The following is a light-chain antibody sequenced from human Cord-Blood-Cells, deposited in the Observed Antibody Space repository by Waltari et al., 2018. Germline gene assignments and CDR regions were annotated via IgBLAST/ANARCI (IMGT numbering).Light chain of an antibody. J-gene: IGLJ3*02. CDR1: SSNIGAGYD. V-gene: IGLV1-40*01. CDR2: GNS. Sequence: QSVLTQPPSVSAAPGQRVTISCTGSSSNIGAGYDVHWYQQLPGTAPILLLYGNSKRPSGVPHQVPGSKAGTSASLVITGLQAEDEADYYCQSYDSSLSGWVFGGGTKLTVL. CDR3: QSYDSSLSGWV.